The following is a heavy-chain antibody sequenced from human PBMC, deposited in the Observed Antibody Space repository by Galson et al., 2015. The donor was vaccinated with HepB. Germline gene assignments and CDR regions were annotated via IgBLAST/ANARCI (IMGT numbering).Heavy chain of an antibody. CDR3: ARGNVLGGTSDY. J-gene: IGHJ4*02. Sequence: SLRLSCAASGFTFGDYGMHWVRQAPGKGLEWVSIISYDGSKKYYADSVKGRFTISRDNSKNTLYLQMNSLRGEDTAVFYCARGNVLGGTSDYWGQGALVTVSS. CDR2: ISYDGSKK. D-gene: IGHD1-26*01. V-gene: IGHV3-30*19. CDR1: GFTFGDYG.